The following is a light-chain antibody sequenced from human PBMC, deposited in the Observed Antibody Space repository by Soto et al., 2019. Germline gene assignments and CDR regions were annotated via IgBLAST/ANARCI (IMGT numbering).Light chain of an antibody. CDR3: QQYNNWPRT. Sequence: ILITQSQATLSVSPGERATLSCRASQSVSSNLAWYQQKPGQAPRLLIYGASTRATGIPARFSGSGSGTEFTLTISSRQSEDFAVYYCQQYNNWPRTFGQGTKVDIK. CDR2: GAS. V-gene: IGKV3-15*01. J-gene: IGKJ1*01. CDR1: QSVSSN.